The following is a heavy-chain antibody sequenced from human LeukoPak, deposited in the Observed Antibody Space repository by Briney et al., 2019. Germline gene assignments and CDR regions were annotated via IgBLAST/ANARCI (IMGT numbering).Heavy chain of an antibody. J-gene: IGHJ4*02. D-gene: IGHD5-24*01. CDR2: ISSSSSCI. CDR1: GFTFSSYS. CDR3: ARGGGDGYNHGAY. V-gene: IGHV3-21*01. Sequence: TGGSLRLSCAASGFTFSSYSMNWVRQAPGKGLEWVSSISSSSSCIYYADSVKGRFTTSRDNAKNSLYLQMNSLRAEDTAVYYCARGGGDGYNHGAYWGQGTLVTVSS.